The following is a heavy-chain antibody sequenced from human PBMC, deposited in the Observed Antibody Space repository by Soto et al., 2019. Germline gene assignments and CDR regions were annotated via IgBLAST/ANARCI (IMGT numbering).Heavy chain of an antibody. Sequence: SETLSLTCAVSGHSNSRGLYYWGWLRQPPGKGLEWMGSIYHSGSTYYNPSLRRRVTMSVDTSKNQLSLKLSSVTAADTAVYYCAGYGYSYSATFFDKWGQGTQVTASS. V-gene: IGHV4-38-2*01. CDR1: GHSNSRGLYY. CDR2: IYHSGST. J-gene: IGHJ4*02. CDR3: AGYGYSYSATFFDK. D-gene: IGHD5-12*01.